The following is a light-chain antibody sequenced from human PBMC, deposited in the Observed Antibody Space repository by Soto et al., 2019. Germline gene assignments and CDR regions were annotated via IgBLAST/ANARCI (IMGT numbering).Light chain of an antibody. CDR3: QQYGSSPFT. Sequence: EIVLTQSPGTLSLSPGERATLSCRASQSVSSGFLAWYQQKPGQTPRLLIYGASTRATGLPDRFSGSGSGTDFTLTISSLEPEDFAVYYCQQYGSSPFTFGPGTKVDIK. J-gene: IGKJ3*01. CDR1: QSVSSGF. V-gene: IGKV3-20*01. CDR2: GAS.